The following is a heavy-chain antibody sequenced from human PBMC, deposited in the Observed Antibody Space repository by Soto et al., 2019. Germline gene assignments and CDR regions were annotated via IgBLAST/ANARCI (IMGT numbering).Heavy chain of an antibody. CDR2: INPTPGST. CDR1: GYTFSSYY. CDR3: ARDRNERVVSGLEDAFEI. D-gene: IGHD3-3*01. Sequence: QVQLVQSGAEVKKPGASVKVSCKASGYTFSSYYIHWVRQAPGQGLEWMGVINPTPGSTSNAQKFPGRVTMTRDTSTRTVFMALSSLRSEDTAMYYCARDRNERVVSGLEDAFEIWGQGTMVTVSS. V-gene: IGHV1-46*01. J-gene: IGHJ3*02.